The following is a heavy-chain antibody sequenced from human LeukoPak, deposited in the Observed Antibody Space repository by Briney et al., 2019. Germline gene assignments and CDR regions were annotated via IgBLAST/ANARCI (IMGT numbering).Heavy chain of an antibody. Sequence: GGSLRLSCAASGFTFSSYWMHWVRQAPGKGLEWVAVISYDGSNKYYADSVKGRFTISRDNSKNTLYLQMNSLRAEDTAVYYCAKVGERFLGAFDIWGRGTMVTVSS. D-gene: IGHD3-3*01. CDR2: ISYDGSNK. J-gene: IGHJ3*02. CDR1: GFTFSSYW. CDR3: AKVGERFLGAFDI. V-gene: IGHV3-30*18.